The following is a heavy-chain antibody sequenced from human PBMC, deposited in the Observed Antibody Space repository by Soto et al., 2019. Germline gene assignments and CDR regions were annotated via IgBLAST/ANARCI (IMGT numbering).Heavy chain of an antibody. J-gene: IGHJ1*01. D-gene: IGHD4-17*01. CDR1: GFIFEDHG. V-gene: IGHV3-20*04. CDR3: AYGADGPLYFQH. Sequence: PGESLKISCAASGFIFEDHGMIWVRQAPGKGLEWVSGINWDGGSADYAASVKGRFTISRDNAKNSLFLQMNSLRVEDSAVYYCAYGADGPLYFQHWGQGALVTVSS. CDR2: INWDGGSA.